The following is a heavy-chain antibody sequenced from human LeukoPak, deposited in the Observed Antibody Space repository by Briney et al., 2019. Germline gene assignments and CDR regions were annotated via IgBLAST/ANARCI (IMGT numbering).Heavy chain of an antibody. V-gene: IGHV3-11*01. CDR3: ARATFGGVIGKFDY. D-gene: IGHD3-16*02. Sequence: PGGSLRLSCAASGFTFSDYNMNWIRQAPGKGLEWVSHISSSGNIIYYVDSVKGRFTISRDNAKNSLYLQMNSLRAEDTAVYYCARATFGGVIGKFDYWGQGSLVTVSS. CDR2: ISSSGNII. J-gene: IGHJ4*02. CDR1: GFTFSDYN.